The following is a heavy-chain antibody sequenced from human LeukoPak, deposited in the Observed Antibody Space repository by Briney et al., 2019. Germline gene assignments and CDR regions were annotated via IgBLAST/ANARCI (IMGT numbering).Heavy chain of an antibody. J-gene: IGHJ6*03. CDR3: ARSTTHPYYNYMDV. D-gene: IGHD4-17*01. V-gene: IGHV3-74*01. CDR1: GFTFSSYW. CDR2: INSDGSTT. Sequence: GGSLRLSCVASGFTFSSYWMHWVRQAPGEGLVWVSRINSDGSTTTYADSVKGRFTISRDNAKDTLYLQMNSLRVEDTAVYYCARSTTHPYYNYMDVWGKGTTVTLSS.